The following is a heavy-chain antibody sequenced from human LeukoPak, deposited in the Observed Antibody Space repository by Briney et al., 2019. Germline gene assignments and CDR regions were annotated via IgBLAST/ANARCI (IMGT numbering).Heavy chain of an antibody. CDR3: ARGSSLHYYGSGLPHPFSY. CDR2: XXXXGSNK. D-gene: IGHD3-10*01. J-gene: IGHJ4*02. Sequence: GGSLRLSCAASGFTFSSYGMHWVRQAPGKGLXXXXXXXXXGSNKYYADSVKGRFTISRDNSKNTLYLQMNSLRAEDTAVYYCARGSSLHYYGSGLPHPFSYWGQGTLVTVSS. CDR1: GFTFSSYG. V-gene: IGHV3-33*01.